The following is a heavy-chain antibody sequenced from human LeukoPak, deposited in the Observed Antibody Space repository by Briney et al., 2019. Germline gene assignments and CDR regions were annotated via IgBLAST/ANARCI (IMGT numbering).Heavy chain of an antibody. CDR3: ARVFHISSWHPYFYYYMDV. V-gene: IGHV4-39*07. D-gene: IGHD6-13*01. J-gene: IGHJ6*03. Sequence: SETLSLTCTVSGGSISSNSYYWGWIRQPPGKGLEWIGSIHYSGSTYYNPSLKSRVTISVDTSKNQFSLKLSSVTAADTAVYNCARVFHISSWHPYFYYYMDVWGKGTTVTVSS. CDR1: GGSISSNSYY. CDR2: IHYSGST.